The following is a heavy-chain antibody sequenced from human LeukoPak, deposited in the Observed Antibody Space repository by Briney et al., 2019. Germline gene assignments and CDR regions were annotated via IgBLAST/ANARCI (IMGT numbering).Heavy chain of an antibody. V-gene: IGHV3-30*02. CDR1: RFTFSSYG. CDR2: IRYDGSNK. J-gene: IGHJ4*02. D-gene: IGHD3-10*01. Sequence: PGGSLRLSCAASRFTFSSYGMHWVRQAPGKGLEWVAFIRYDGSNKYYADSVKGRFTISRDNSKNTLYLQMNSLRAEDTAVYYCAKGGGSGKYAKLGFFFDYWGQGTLVTVSS. CDR3: AKGGGSGKYAKLGFFFDY.